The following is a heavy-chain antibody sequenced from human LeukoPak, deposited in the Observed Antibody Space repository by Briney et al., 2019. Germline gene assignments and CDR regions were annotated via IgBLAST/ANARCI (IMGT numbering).Heavy chain of an antibody. CDR1: GFTFSSYS. CDR2: ISSSSSYI. D-gene: IGHD3-22*01. J-gene: IGHJ3*02. Sequence: PGGSLRLSCAAYGFTFSSYSMNWVRQDPGKGLERVSSISSSSSYIYYADSVKGRFTISRDNAKNSLYLQMNSLRAEDTAVYYCARAAGQRAYYYDSSGDAFDIWGQGTMVTVSS. CDR3: ARAAGQRAYYYDSSGDAFDI. V-gene: IGHV3-21*01.